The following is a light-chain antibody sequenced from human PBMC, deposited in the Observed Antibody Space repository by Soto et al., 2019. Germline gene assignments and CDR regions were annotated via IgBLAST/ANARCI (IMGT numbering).Light chain of an antibody. Sequence: DLVMTQSALSLPVTPGEPASISCKSSQSLLHSNENNYLDWYLQKPGQSPQLLIYLGSNRASGVPDRFSGSGSGTDFILKISRVEAEDVGVYYCMQALQSPYTFGQGTKLEIK. CDR1: QSLLHSNENNY. CDR2: LGS. V-gene: IGKV2-28*01. CDR3: MQALQSPYT. J-gene: IGKJ2*01.